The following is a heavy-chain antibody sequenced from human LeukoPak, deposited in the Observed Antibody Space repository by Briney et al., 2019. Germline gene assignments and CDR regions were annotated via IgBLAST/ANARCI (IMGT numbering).Heavy chain of an antibody. CDR3: AKDRYGDYYYYMDV. Sequence: GGSLRLSCAASGFTFSSYGMHWVRQAPGKGLGWVAFIRYDGSNKYYADSVKGRFTISRDNSKNTRYLQMNSLRAEDTAVYYCAKDRYGDYYYYMDVWGKGTTVTVSS. D-gene: IGHD4-17*01. J-gene: IGHJ6*03. CDR1: GFTFSSYG. V-gene: IGHV3-30*02. CDR2: IRYDGSNK.